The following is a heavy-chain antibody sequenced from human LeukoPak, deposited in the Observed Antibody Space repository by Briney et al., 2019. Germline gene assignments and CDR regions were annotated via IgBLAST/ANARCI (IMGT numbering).Heavy chain of an antibody. CDR2: IYNIGST. CDR3: ARDDYGVFDAFDV. Sequence: SETLSLTCTVSGGSISSHYRSWIRQPPGKGLEWIGYIYNIGSTNYNPSLRSRVTISLDTSKNQFSLKLTSVTAADTAVYFCARDDYGVFDAFDVWGQGTVVTVSS. CDR1: GGSISSHY. V-gene: IGHV4-59*08. D-gene: IGHD3-16*01. J-gene: IGHJ3*01.